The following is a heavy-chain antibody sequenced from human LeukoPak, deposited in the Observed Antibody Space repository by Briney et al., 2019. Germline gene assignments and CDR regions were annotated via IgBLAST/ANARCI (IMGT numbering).Heavy chain of an antibody. Sequence: ASVKVSCKASGYTFTGYYMHWVRQAPGQGLAWMGRINPNSGGTNYPQKFRGRVTVTKDTSISTAYIELSSLRSDDTAVYYCARGKTMTTVTTWGQGTLVTVSS. J-gene: IGHJ5*02. V-gene: IGHV1-2*06. CDR3: ARGKTMTTVTT. CDR1: GYTFTGYY. D-gene: IGHD4-17*01. CDR2: INPNSGGT.